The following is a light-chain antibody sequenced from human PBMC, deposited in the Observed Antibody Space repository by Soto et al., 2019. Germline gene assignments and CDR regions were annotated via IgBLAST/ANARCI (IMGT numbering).Light chain of an antibody. J-gene: IGKJ1*01. CDR3: QQYINYSWT. Sequence: DIQMTQSPPTLSASVGDRVTITCRASQRIDKWLAWYQQRPGKAPKLLIYWASNLESGVPSRFSGSRSGTEFTLTISSLQPDDFATYYCQQYINYSWTFGQGTRVEI. CDR2: WAS. CDR1: QRIDKW. V-gene: IGKV1-5*03.